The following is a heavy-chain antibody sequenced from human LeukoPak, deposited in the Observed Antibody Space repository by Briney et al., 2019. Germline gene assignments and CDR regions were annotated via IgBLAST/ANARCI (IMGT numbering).Heavy chain of an antibody. D-gene: IGHD4-17*01. CDR1: GYTFISYG. J-gene: IGHJ4*02. CDR2: INSYSGNT. Sequence: ASVKVSCKTSGYTFISYGISWVRQAPGQGLEWMGWINSYSGNTYHAQRLQGRVTMTTDTSTSTAYMGLRSLRSDDTAIYYCARDSGTTATTYHYWGQGTLVTVYS. V-gene: IGHV1-18*01. CDR3: ARDSGTTATTYHY.